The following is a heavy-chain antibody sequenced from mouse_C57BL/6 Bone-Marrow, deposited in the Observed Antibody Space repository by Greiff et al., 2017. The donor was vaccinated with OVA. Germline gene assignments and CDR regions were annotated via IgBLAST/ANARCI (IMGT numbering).Heavy chain of an antibody. Sequence: EVKLQESGAELVRPGASVKLSCTASGFNIKDDYMHWVKQRPEQGLEWIGWIDPENGDTEYASKFQGKATITADTSSNTAYLQLSSLTSEDTAVYYCTLPGSSLDYWGQGTTLSVSS. CDR1: GFNIKDDY. J-gene: IGHJ2*01. V-gene: IGHV14-4*01. CDR3: TLPGSSLDY. D-gene: IGHD1-1*01. CDR2: IDPENGDT.